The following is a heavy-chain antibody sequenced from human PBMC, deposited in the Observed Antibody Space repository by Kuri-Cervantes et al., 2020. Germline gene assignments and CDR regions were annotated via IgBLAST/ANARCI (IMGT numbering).Heavy chain of an antibody. V-gene: IGHV3-30*18. CDR1: GFTFSSYG. CDR3: AKGRSYLNY. Sequence: GESLKISCAASGFTFSSYGMHWVRQAPGKGLEWVAVISYDGSNKYYADSVKGRFTISRDNSKNTLYLQMNSLRAEDTAVYYCAKGRSYLNYWGQGTLVTVSS. CDR2: ISYDGSNK. J-gene: IGHJ4*02. D-gene: IGHD3-10*01.